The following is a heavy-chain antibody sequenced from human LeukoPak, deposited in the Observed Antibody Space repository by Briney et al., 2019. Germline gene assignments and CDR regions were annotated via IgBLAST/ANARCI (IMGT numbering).Heavy chain of an antibody. Sequence: KPSETLSLTCTVSGGSISGYYWNWIRQPPGKGLEWIGYIYYSGRTNYNPSLKSRVTISVDTSKNQFSLNLTSVTAADTAVYYCARFTPQGYGWGGYNRFDPWGQGALVTVSS. V-gene: IGHV4-59*01. J-gene: IGHJ5*02. CDR3: ARFTPQGYGWGGYNRFDP. D-gene: IGHD5-24*01. CDR2: IYYSGRT. CDR1: GGSISGYY.